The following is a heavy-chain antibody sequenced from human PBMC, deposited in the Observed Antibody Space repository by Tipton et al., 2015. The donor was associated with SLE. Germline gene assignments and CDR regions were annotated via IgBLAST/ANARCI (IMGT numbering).Heavy chain of an antibody. CDR3: ARDRVDWNYRDAGYYYYLDV. Sequence: SLRLSCAASGFTFSDYYMTWIRQAPGKGLEWVSSISDSGSTIYYADSVKGRFTISRDNAKSSLYLQMISLRADDTAVYYCARDRVDWNYRDAGYYYYLDVWGTGTTVTVSS. D-gene: IGHD1-7*01. J-gene: IGHJ6*03. CDR1: GFTFSDYY. CDR2: ISDSGSTI. V-gene: IGHV3-11*01.